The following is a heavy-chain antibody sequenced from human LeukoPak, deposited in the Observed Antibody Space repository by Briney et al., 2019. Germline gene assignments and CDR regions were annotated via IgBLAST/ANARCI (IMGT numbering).Heavy chain of an antibody. Sequence: ASVNDSCKASGYTFPSYGISWVRQAPGQGLEWMGWISAYNGNTNYAQKLQGRVTMTTDTSTSAAYMELRSLRSDDTAVYYCARDSNYYFDYWGQGTLVTVSS. V-gene: IGHV1-18*01. D-gene: IGHD4-11*01. J-gene: IGHJ4*02. CDR3: ARDSNYYFDY. CDR2: ISAYNGNT. CDR1: GYTFPSYG.